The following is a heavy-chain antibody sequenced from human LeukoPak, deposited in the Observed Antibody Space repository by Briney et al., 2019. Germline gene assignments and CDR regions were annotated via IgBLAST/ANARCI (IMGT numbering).Heavy chain of an antibody. Sequence: GGSLRLSCAASGFTFSSYAMSWVRQAPGKGLEWVSAISGSGGSTYHADSVKGRFTISRDNSKNTLYLQMNSLRAEDTAVYYCAKTPMGLGYCSSTSCPIAFDIWGQGTMVTVSS. CDR3: AKTPMGLGYCSSTSCPIAFDI. J-gene: IGHJ3*02. D-gene: IGHD2-2*01. V-gene: IGHV3-23*01. CDR2: ISGSGGST. CDR1: GFTFSSYA.